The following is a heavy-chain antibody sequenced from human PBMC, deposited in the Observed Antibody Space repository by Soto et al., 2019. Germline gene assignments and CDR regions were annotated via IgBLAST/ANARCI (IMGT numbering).Heavy chain of an antibody. CDR2: ISYDGSNK. J-gene: IGHJ5*02. Sequence: QVQLVESGGGVVQPGRSLRLSCAASGFTFSSYAMHWVRQAPGKGLEWVAVISYDGSNKYYADSVKGRFTISRDNSKNTLDLQMNSLRAEDTAVYYCARARDILTGYPNWFDPWGQGTLVTVSS. CDR3: ARARDILTGYPNWFDP. CDR1: GFTFSSYA. V-gene: IGHV3-30-3*01. D-gene: IGHD3-9*01.